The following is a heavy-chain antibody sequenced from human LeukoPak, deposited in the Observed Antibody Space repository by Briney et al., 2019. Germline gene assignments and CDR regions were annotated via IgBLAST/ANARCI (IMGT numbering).Heavy chain of an antibody. V-gene: IGHV3-7*01. CDR2: IKQDGSEK. Sequence: GGSLRLSCATSGFTFSSYWMNWVRQAPGKGLEWVANIKQDGSEKHYVDSVKGRFTISRDNAKNSVYLQMNSLRAEDTAVYYCARDAFSYYYYYMDVWGKGTTVTVSS. J-gene: IGHJ6*03. CDR1: GFTFSSYW. CDR3: ARDAFSYYYYYMDV.